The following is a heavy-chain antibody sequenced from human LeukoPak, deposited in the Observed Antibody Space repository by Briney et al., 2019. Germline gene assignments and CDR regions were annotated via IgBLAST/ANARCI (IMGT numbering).Heavy chain of an antibody. CDR1: GGSISSSSYY. CDR3: ARVSGRDGYNFLQYYMDV. D-gene: IGHD5-24*01. CDR2: IYYSGST. Sequence: SSETLSLTCTVSGGSISSSSYYWGWIRQPPGKGLEWIGSIYYSGSTYYNPSLKSRVTISVDTSKNQFTLKLSSVTAADTAVYYCARVSGRDGYNFLQYYMDVWGKGTTVTVSS. J-gene: IGHJ6*03. V-gene: IGHV4-39*06.